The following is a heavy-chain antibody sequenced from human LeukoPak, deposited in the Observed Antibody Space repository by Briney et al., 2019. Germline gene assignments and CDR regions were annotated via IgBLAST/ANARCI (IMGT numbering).Heavy chain of an antibody. CDR2: IYPDNSDT. V-gene: IGHV5-51*01. Sequence: GESLKISCKGSGYSFTDYWIGWVRQMPGKGLEWMGIIYPDNSDTRISPSFQGQVTISADGSISTAYLQWSSLEASDTAMYYCARHITGTRRLDQWGQGTLVTVS. J-gene: IGHJ4*02. D-gene: IGHD1-7*01. CDR3: ARHITGTRRLDQ. CDR1: GYSFTDYW.